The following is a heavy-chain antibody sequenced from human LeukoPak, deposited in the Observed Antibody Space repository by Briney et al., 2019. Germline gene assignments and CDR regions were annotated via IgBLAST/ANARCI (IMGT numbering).Heavy chain of an antibody. CDR3: ARSDHYHDNSGYDV. Sequence: PGGSLRLSCAASGFTFSSYWTHWVRQAPGKGLVWVSRIDSFGSSNNYADSVRGRFTISRDNAKNTLYLQMSSLRADDTAVYYCARSDHYHDNSGYDVWGQGTLVTVSS. D-gene: IGHD3-22*01. CDR2: IDSFGSSN. CDR1: GFTFSSYW. J-gene: IGHJ4*02. V-gene: IGHV3-74*01.